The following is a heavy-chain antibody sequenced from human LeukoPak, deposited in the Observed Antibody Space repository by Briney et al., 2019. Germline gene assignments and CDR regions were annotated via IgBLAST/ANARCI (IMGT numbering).Heavy chain of an antibody. D-gene: IGHD3-10*01. CDR2: IKSKSDGGTT. Sequence: GGSLRLSCVASGVTISDAWMNWVGQAPGKGLEWVGRIKSKSDGGTTDYAAPVTDRFIISRDDSKNTLFLQMNSLEADDTAVYYCTTGGHYFGSWGQGTLVIVSS. CDR3: TTGGHYFGS. J-gene: IGHJ4*02. CDR1: GVTISDAW. V-gene: IGHV3-15*01.